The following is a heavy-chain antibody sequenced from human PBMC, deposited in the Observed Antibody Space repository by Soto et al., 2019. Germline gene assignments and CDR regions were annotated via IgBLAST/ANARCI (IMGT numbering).Heavy chain of an antibody. CDR3: ARWGSAAADNDLDY. CDR2: IYYSGST. Sequence: SETLSLTCTVSGGSISSGGYYWSWIRQHPGKGLEWIGYIYYSGSTYYNPSLKSRVTISVDTSKNQFSLKLSSVTAADTAVYYCARWGSAAADNDLDYWGQGTLVTVSS. V-gene: IGHV4-31*03. CDR1: GGSISSGGYY. J-gene: IGHJ4*02. D-gene: IGHD6-13*01.